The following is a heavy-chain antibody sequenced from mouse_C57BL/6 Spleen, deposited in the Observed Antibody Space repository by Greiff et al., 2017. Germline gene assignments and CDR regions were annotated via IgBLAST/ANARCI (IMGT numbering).Heavy chain of an antibody. Sequence: QVQLQQSDAELVKPGASVKISCKVSGYTFTDHTIHWMKQRPEQGLEWIGYIYPRDGSTKYNEKFKGKATLPADKSSSTAYMQLNSLTSEDSAVYFCARLGDSNYEYYAMDYWGQGTSVTVSS. CDR3: ARLGDSNYEYYAMDY. J-gene: IGHJ4*01. CDR1: GYTFTDHT. V-gene: IGHV1-78*01. D-gene: IGHD2-5*01. CDR2: IYPRDGST.